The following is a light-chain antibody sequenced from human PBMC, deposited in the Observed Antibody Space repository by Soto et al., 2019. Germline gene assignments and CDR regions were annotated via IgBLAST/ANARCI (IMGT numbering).Light chain of an antibody. CDR3: SSYTNSSTYV. CDR1: SSDVGAYNY. CDR2: DVS. J-gene: IGLJ1*01. Sequence: QSALTQPASVSGSPGQSITISCTGTSSDVGAYNYVSWYQQHPGKAPKLMIYDVSNRPSGISDRFSVSKSGNTASLTISNLQADDEADYYCSSYTNSSTYVFGTGTKVTVL. V-gene: IGLV2-14*01.